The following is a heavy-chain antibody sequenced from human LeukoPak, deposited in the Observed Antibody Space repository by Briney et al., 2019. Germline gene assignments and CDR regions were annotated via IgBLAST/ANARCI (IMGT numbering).Heavy chain of an antibody. Sequence: GGSLRLSCAASGFTFSSYAMSWVRQAPGKGLEWVSAISGSGGSTYYADSVKGRFTISRDNSKDTLYLQMNSLRAEDTAVYYCAKDRIGSSSWDYWGQGTLVTVSS. CDR1: GFTFSSYA. CDR2: ISGSGGST. V-gene: IGHV3-23*01. J-gene: IGHJ4*02. D-gene: IGHD6-13*01. CDR3: AKDRIGSSSWDY.